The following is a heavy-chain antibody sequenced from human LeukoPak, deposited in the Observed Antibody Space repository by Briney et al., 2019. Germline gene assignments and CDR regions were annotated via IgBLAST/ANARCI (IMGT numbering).Heavy chain of an antibody. V-gene: IGHV4-38-2*01. CDR2: IYLIGSS. J-gene: IGHJ4*02. D-gene: IGHD1-26*01. CDR1: GYSISSGYF. Sequence: TETLSLTCAVSGYSISSGYFWGWVRQPPEKGLEWVGTIYLIGSSYYNPSLKRRVTISVDTSKNHFSLNLTSVTAADTAVYYCARTSVGARSSFDYWGPGTLVTVSS. CDR3: ARTSVGARSSFDY.